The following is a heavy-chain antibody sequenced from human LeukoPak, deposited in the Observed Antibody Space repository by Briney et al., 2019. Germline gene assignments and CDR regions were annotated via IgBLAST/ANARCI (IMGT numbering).Heavy chain of an antibody. CDR1: GFTFSSYA. Sequence: GGSLRLSCAASGFTFSSYAMHWVRQAPGKGLEWVAVISYDGSNKYYADSVEGRFTISRDNSKNTLYLQMNSLRAEDTAVYYCARVTARDFWSGYYTDWGQGTLVTVSS. V-gene: IGHV3-30-3*01. J-gene: IGHJ4*02. CDR2: ISYDGSNK. CDR3: ARVTARDFWSGYYTD. D-gene: IGHD3-3*01.